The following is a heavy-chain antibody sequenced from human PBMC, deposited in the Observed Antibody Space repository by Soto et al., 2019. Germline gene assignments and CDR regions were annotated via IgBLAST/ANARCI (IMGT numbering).Heavy chain of an antibody. J-gene: IGHJ4*02. Sequence: GGSLRLSCAASGFTFSSYGMHWVRQAPGKGLEWVAVIWYDGSNKYYADSVKGRFTISRDNSKNTLYLQMNSLRAEDTAVYYCARDHHVLRYFDWLLYYWGQGTLVTVSS. CDR1: GFTFSSYG. CDR3: ARDHHVLRYFDWLLYY. V-gene: IGHV3-33*01. CDR2: IWYDGSNK. D-gene: IGHD3-9*01.